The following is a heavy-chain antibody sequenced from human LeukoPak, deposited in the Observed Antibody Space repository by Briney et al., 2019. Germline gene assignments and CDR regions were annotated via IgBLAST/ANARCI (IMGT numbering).Heavy chain of an antibody. Sequence: RRSLRLSCAASGFTFSSYAMSWVRQAPGKGRGWVSAISGSGGSTYYADSVKGRFTISRDNSKNTLYLQMNSLRAEDTAVYYCAIRGSTTTSFGYYYYYMDVWGKGTTVTVSS. CDR3: AIRGSTTTSFGYYYYYMDV. D-gene: IGHD3-16*01. V-gene: IGHV3-23*01. CDR2: ISGSGGST. J-gene: IGHJ6*03. CDR1: GFTFSSYA.